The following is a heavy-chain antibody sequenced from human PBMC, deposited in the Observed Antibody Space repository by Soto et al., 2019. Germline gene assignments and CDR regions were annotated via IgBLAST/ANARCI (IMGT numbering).Heavy chain of an antibody. CDR1: GFTVSSNY. CDR3: ARDIVVPHYYYYMDV. V-gene: IGHV3-66*01. CDR2: IYSGGST. J-gene: IGHJ6*03. Sequence: GGSLRLSCAASGFTVSSNYMSWVRQAPGKGLEWVSVIYSGGSTYYADSVKGRFTISRDNSKNTLYLQMNSLRAEDTAVYYCARDIVVPHYYYYMDVWGKGTTVTVSS. D-gene: IGHD2-2*01.